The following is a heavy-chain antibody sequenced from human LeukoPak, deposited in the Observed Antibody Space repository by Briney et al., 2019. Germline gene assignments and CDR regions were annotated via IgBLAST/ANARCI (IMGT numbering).Heavy chain of an antibody. V-gene: IGHV1-69*05. J-gene: IGHJ3*02. CDR1: GGTFSSYA. CDR2: IIPIFGTA. CDR3: ARLFHCSSTSCYPRSGSFAFVI. Sequence: AASVKVSCKASGGTFSSYAISWVRQAPGQGLEWMGGIIPIFGTANYAQKFQGRVTITTDESTSTAYMELSSLRSEDTAGYYCARLFHCSSTSCYPRSGSFAFVICGQWTMVTVSS. D-gene: IGHD2-2*01.